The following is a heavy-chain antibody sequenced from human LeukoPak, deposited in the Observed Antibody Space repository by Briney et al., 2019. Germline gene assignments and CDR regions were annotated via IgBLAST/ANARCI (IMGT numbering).Heavy chain of an antibody. D-gene: IGHD3-22*01. CDR2: IKQDGSEK. V-gene: IGHV3-7*01. CDR1: GFTFSSYW. CDR3: ARDPPRYYYDSSGYYPYFDY. J-gene: IGHJ4*02. Sequence: PGGSLRLSCAASGFTFSSYWMSWVRQAPGKGLEWVANIKQDGSEKYYVDSVKGRFTISRDNAKNSLYLQMNSLRAEDTAVYYCARDPPRYYYDSSGYYPYFDYWGQGTLVTVSS.